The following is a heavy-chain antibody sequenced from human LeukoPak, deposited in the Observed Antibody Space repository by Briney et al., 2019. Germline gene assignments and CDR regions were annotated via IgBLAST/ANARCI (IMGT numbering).Heavy chain of an antibody. CDR2: ISSSGSTI. CDR1: GFTFSSYE. J-gene: IGHJ4*02. V-gene: IGHV3-48*03. CDR3: ARDLSSGGYLSSASYYFDY. D-gene: IGHD6-19*01. Sequence: QPGGSLRLSCAASGFTFSSYEMNWVRQAPGKGLEWVSYISSSGSTIYYADSVKGRFTISRDNAKNSLYLQMNSLRAEDTAVYYCARDLSSGGYLSSASYYFDYWGQGTLVTVSS.